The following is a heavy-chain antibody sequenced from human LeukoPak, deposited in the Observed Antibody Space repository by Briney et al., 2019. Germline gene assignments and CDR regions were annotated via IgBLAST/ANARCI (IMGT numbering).Heavy chain of an antibody. D-gene: IGHD4-23*01. CDR2: ISGSGGST. Sequence: GGSLRLSCAASGFTLSNHWLTWVRQAPGKGLEWVSAISGSGGSTYYADSVKGRFTVSRDNSKNTLYLQMNSLRAEDTAVYYCAKERWSTTAFDYWGQGTLVTVSS. J-gene: IGHJ4*02. CDR1: GFTLSNHW. V-gene: IGHV3-23*01. CDR3: AKERWSTTAFDY.